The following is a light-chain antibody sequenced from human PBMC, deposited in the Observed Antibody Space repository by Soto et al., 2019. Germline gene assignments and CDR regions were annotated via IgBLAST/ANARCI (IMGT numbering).Light chain of an antibody. Sequence: DIQMTQSPSSLSASVGDRVTITCRASQDIKNYLAWYQQKPGRVPRLLIYAASALQSGVPSRFSGSGSGTDFTLTIISLQPEDVATYYCQKYNIAPRTFGQGTKVEIK. CDR2: AAS. CDR3: QKYNIAPRT. V-gene: IGKV1-27*01. CDR1: QDIKNY. J-gene: IGKJ1*01.